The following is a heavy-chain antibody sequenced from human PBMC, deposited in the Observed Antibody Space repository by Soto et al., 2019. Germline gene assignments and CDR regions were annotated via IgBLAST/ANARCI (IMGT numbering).Heavy chain of an antibody. CDR3: AKDGKTTGQFDP. V-gene: IGHV4-31*03. D-gene: IGHD4-4*01. J-gene: IGHJ5*02. CDR2: IYYSGST. Sequence: TRSLTCTVSGGSISSGGYYWSWILQHPGKGLEWIGYIYYSGSTYYNPSLKSRVTISVDTSKNQFSLKLSSVTAADTAVYYCAKDGKTTGQFDPWGQGTLVTVSP. CDR1: GGSISSGGYY.